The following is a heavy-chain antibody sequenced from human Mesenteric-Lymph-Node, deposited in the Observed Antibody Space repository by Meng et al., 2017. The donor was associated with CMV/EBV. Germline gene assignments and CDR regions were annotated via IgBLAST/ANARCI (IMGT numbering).Heavy chain of an antibody. Sequence: EVQLVESGGGLVKPGGSLRLSCVASDFTLNGAWMNWVRQAPGKGLEWVGRVKSASAGGAADAAAPVKGRFTVSRDDSRKTVHLRMDNLKIEDTAVYYCTTGWDQYFDFWGQGALVTVSS. CDR3: TTGWDQYFDF. V-gene: IGHV3-15*07. D-gene: IGHD1-26*01. CDR1: DFTLNGAW. J-gene: IGHJ4*02. CDR2: VKSASAGGAA.